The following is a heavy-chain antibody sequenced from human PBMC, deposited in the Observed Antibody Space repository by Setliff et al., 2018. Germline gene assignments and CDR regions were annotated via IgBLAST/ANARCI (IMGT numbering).Heavy chain of an antibody. CDR3: ARDVQGGGHPEN. Sequence: LRLSCAASGFTFSSYEMNWVRQAPGKGLEWVSYISSSGSTIFYADSVKGRFTISRDNSKNTLYLQMNSLRAEDTAVYYCARDVQGGGHPENWGQGTLVTVSS. CDR2: ISSSGSTI. J-gene: IGHJ4*02. CDR1: GFTFSSYE. V-gene: IGHV3-48*03. D-gene: IGHD2-15*01.